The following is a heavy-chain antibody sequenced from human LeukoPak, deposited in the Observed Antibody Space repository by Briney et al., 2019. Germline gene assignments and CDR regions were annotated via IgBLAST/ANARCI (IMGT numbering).Heavy chain of an antibody. CDR2: IYCSGST. CDR1: GGSISSGGYY. CDR3: ARDLSYGMDV. Sequence: SETLSLTCTVSGGSISSGGYYWSWIRQHPGKGLEWIGYIYCSGSTYYNPSLKSRVTISVDTSKNQFSLKLSSVTAADTAVYYCARDLSYGMDVWGQGTTVTVSS. J-gene: IGHJ6*02. V-gene: IGHV4-31*03.